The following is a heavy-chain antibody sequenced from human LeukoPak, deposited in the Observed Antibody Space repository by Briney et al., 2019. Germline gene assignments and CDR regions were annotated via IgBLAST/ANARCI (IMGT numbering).Heavy chain of an antibody. CDR3: ARVFIGGWSHRAFDY. J-gene: IGHJ4*02. CDR1: GGSISSSSYY. Sequence: PSETLSLTCTVSGGSISSSSYYWGWIRQPPGKGLEWIGSIYYSGSTYYNPSLKSRVTISVDTSKNQFSLKLSSVTAADTAVYYCARVFIGGWSHRAFDYWGQGTLVTVSS. D-gene: IGHD6-19*01. CDR2: IYYSGST. V-gene: IGHV4-39*07.